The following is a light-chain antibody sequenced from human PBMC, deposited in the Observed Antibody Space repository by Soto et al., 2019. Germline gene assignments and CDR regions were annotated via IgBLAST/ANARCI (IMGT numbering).Light chain of an antibody. CDR3: QQYGSPPPART. CDR1: ASVSSSY. V-gene: IGKV3-20*01. J-gene: IGKJ5*01. Sequence: EIVLTQSPGTLSLSPGEIATLSCRASASVSSSYLAWYQQKPGQAPRLLIYGASSRATGIPDRFSGSGSGTDFALTISRLEPEDFAVYYCQQYGSPPPARTFGQGTRLEIK. CDR2: GAS.